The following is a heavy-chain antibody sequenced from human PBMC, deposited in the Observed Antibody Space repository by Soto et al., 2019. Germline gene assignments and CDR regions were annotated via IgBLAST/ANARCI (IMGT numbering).Heavy chain of an antibody. CDR3: ARLRGDFWSGYLVLFDY. Sequence: QVQLQESGPGLVKPSETLSLTCTVSGGSISSYYWNWMRQTPGKGLEWVGYIYNSGRTHYNPSLRSRVTISGDTSRNQFSLKLTSVTAADTAVYYCARLRGDFWSGYLVLFDYWGQGTLVTVSS. CDR2: IYNSGRT. D-gene: IGHD3-3*01. V-gene: IGHV4-59*01. CDR1: GGSISSYY. J-gene: IGHJ4*02.